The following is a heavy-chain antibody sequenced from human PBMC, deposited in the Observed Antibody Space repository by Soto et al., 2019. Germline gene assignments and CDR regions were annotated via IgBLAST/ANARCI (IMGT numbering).Heavy chain of an antibody. D-gene: IGHD2-15*01. Sequence: SETLSLTCTVSGGSISSGSYYWSWIRQHPGKGLEWIGYIYYSGSTYYNPSLKSRVTISVDTSKNQFSLKLSSVTAADTAVYYCARMLDIVVVVAATRGKTKYNWFDPWGQGTLVTVSS. CDR3: ARMLDIVVVVAATRGKTKYNWFDP. CDR1: GGSISSGSYY. CDR2: IYYSGST. J-gene: IGHJ5*02. V-gene: IGHV4-31*03.